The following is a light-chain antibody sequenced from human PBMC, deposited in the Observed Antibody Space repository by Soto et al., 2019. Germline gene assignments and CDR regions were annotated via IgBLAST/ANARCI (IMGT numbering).Light chain of an antibody. CDR3: CSYTSSGVYV. J-gene: IGLJ1*01. V-gene: IGLV2-14*01. CDR1: SSDVGGYNY. Sequence: QSVLTQPASVSGSPGQSITISCTGTSSDVGGYNYVSWYQQHPGKAPKLMIYEVSNRPSGVSNRFSGSKSGNTASLTISGLQAEDEADYYCCSYTSSGVYVFGTGTKVNV. CDR2: EVS.